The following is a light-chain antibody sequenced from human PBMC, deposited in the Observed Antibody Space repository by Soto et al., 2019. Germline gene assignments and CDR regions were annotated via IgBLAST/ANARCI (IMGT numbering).Light chain of an antibody. Sequence: QSVLTQPASVSGSPGQSITISCTGTSTDVGGYNYVSWYQHRPGEAPKLMIFEVTKRPSGVSNRFSGSKSGNTASPTISGLQAEDEADYFCNSYTTSSTYVFGSGTKVTVL. CDR2: EVT. V-gene: IGLV2-14*01. CDR1: STDVGGYNY. CDR3: NSYTTSSTYV. J-gene: IGLJ1*01.